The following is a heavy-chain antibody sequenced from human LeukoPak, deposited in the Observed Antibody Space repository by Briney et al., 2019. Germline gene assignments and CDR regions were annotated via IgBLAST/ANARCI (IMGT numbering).Heavy chain of an antibody. V-gene: IGHV1-18*01. CDR3: ARAPPSRLLPCLAP. Sequence: ASVKVSCKASGYTFTSYGISWVRQAPGQGLEWMGWISAYNGNTNYAQKLQGRVTMTTDTSTSTAYMELRSLRSDDTAVYYCARAPPSRLLPCLAPWGQEPWSPSPQ. CDR2: ISAYNGNT. J-gene: IGHJ5*02. CDR1: GYTFTSYG. D-gene: IGHD2-15*01.